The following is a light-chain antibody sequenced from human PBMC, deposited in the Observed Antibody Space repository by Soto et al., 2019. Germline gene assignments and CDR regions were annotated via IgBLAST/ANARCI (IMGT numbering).Light chain of an antibody. J-gene: IGKJ2*01. CDR2: GVS. Sequence: ILMTQSPGTLSLSPGDRATLSCRASQSVGNNYLAWYQQKPGQAPRLLIYGVSSRAPGIPARFSGSGSGTDFTLSIRRLEPEDFAVYYCQQYDKSPYTLDRGTKV. V-gene: IGKV3-20*01. CDR1: QSVGNNY. CDR3: QQYDKSPYT.